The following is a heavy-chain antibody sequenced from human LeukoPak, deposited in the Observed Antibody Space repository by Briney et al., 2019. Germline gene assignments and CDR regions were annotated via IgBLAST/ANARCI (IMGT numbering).Heavy chain of an antibody. D-gene: IGHD2-2*01. V-gene: IGHV3-23*01. CDR2: ISGNGGNT. Sequence: SGGSLRLSCAASGFTFSTFAMSWVRQAPGKGLEWVSGISGNGGNTYYADSVRGRFTISRDNSKNTLALQMSSLRADDTAMYYCVKDKSSSSNVALPAVVRPHNYYYGMDVWDQGTTVTVSS. CDR1: GFTFSTFA. J-gene: IGHJ6*02. CDR3: VKDKSSSSNVALPAVVRPHNYYYGMDV.